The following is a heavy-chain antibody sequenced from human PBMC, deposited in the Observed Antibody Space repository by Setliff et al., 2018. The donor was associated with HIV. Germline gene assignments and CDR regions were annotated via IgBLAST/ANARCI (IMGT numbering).Heavy chain of an antibody. CDR1: GGSISISD. CDR3: EVAGQ. Sequence: SETLSLTCTVSGGSISISDWSWIRQPPGKGLEWIGCIYTSGSTNYNPSLKSRVTISVDTSKNQFSLKLRSVTAADTAVYYCEVAGQWGQGTLVTVSS. CDR2: IYTSGST. J-gene: IGHJ4*02. D-gene: IGHD6-19*01. V-gene: IGHV4-4*09.